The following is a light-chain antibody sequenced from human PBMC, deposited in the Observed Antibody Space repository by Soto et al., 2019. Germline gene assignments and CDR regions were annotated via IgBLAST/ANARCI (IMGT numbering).Light chain of an antibody. CDR2: EVS. V-gene: IGLV2-8*01. CDR3: SSFAGNNNLV. Sequence: QSALTQPPSASGSPGQSVTISCTGTSSDVGGYNYVSWYQQHPGKAPKLMISEVSKRPSGVPDRFSGSKSGNTASLTVSGLQAEDEADYYCSSFAGNNNLVFGGGTKHTVL. J-gene: IGLJ2*01. CDR1: SSDVGGYNY.